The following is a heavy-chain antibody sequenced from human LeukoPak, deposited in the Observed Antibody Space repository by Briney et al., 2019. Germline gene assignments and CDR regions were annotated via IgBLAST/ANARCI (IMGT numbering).Heavy chain of an antibody. D-gene: IGHD4-17*01. Sequence: KPGGSLRLSCAASGFTFSSHSMNWVRQAPGKGLEWVSSISSSSSYIYYADSVKGRFTISRDNAKNSLYLQMNSLRAEDTAVYYCAREGYGDYDRSYWGQGTLVTVSS. CDR1: GFTFSSHS. CDR3: AREGYGDYDRSY. J-gene: IGHJ4*02. CDR2: ISSSSSYI. V-gene: IGHV3-21*01.